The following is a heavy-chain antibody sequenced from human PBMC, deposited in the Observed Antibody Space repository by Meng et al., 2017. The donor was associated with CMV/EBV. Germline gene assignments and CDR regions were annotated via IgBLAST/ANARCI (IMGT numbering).Heavy chain of an antibody. CDR3: ARGSGYSYGYYYYYNGMDV. J-gene: IGHJ6*02. CDR1: GGSFSGYY. CDR2: INHSGST. D-gene: IGHD5-18*01. Sequence: SETLSLTCAVYGGSFSGYYWSWIRQPPGKGLEWIGEINHSGSTNYNPSLKSRVTISVDTSKNQFSLKLSSVTAADTAVYYCARGSGYSYGYYYYYNGMDVWGQGTTVTVSS. V-gene: IGHV4-34*01.